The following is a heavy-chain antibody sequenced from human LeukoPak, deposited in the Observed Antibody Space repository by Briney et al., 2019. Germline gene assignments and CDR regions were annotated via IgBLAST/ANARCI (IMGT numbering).Heavy chain of an antibody. CDR1: GFTFSSYW. Sequence: PGGSLRLSCAASGFTFSSYWMSWVRQAPGKGLEWVANIKQDGSEKYYVDSVKGRFTISRDNAKNSLSLQMNSLRAEDTAVYYCARDFRGYSMDVWGKGTTVTISS. D-gene: IGHD3-10*01. CDR2: IKQDGSEK. V-gene: IGHV3-7*01. CDR3: ARDFRGYSMDV. J-gene: IGHJ6*03.